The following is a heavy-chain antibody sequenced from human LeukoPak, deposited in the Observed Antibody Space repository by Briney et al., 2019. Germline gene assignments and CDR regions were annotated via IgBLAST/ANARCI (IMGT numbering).Heavy chain of an antibody. CDR3: ARDRAPHYCSGGSCYSDWFDP. CDR1: GYTFTRYG. J-gene: IGHJ5*02. D-gene: IGHD2-15*01. Sequence: ASVKVSCKASGYTFTRYGISWVRQAPGQGLEWTGWISAYNGNTNYAQKLQGRVTMTTDTSTSTAYMALRSLRSDDTAVYYCARDRAPHYCSGGSCYSDWFDPWGQGTLVTVSS. CDR2: ISAYNGNT. V-gene: IGHV1-18*01.